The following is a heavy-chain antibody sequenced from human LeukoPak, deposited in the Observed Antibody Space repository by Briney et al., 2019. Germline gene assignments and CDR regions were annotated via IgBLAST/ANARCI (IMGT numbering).Heavy chain of an antibody. CDR1: GYSFTSYW. CDR2: IYPGDSDT. V-gene: IGHV5-51*01. J-gene: IGHJ5*02. CDR3: ARLITMVRQRQSLYRAFDP. D-gene: IGHD3-10*01. Sequence: GESLKISCKGSGYSFTSYWIGWVRQMPGKGLEWMGIIYPGDSDTRYSPSFQGQVTISADKSISTAYLQWSSLKASDTAMYYCARLITMVRQRQSLYRAFDPWGQGTLVTVSS.